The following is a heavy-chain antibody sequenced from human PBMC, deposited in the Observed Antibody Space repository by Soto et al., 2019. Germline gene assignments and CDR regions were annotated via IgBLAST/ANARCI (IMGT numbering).Heavy chain of an antibody. Sequence: PSETLSLTCTVSGGSISSYYWSWIRQPPGKGLEWIGYIYYSGSTNYNPSLKSRVTISVDTSKNQFSLKLSSVTAADTAVYYCARFRTSCYCPYYYYGMDVWGQGTTVTVSS. CDR2: IYYSGST. D-gene: IGHD2-2*01. V-gene: IGHV4-59*01. CDR1: GGSISSYY. J-gene: IGHJ6*02. CDR3: ARFRTSCYCPYYYYGMDV.